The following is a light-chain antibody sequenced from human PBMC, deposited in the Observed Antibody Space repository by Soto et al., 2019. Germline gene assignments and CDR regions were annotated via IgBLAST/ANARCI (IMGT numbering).Light chain of an antibody. CDR3: SSYTSRSTLDYV. V-gene: IGLV2-14*01. CDR2: EVS. Sequence: QSALTQPASVSVSPGQSITISCNGTSSDVGGYNYVSWYQQHPGKAPKLMIYEVSNRPSGVSNRFSGSKSGNTASLTISGLQAEDEADYYCSSYTSRSTLDYVFGSGTQVTVL. CDR1: SSDVGGYNY. J-gene: IGLJ1*01.